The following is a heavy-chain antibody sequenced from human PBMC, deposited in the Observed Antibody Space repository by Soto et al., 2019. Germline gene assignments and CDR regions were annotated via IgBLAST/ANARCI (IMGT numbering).Heavy chain of an antibody. CDR3: VSDRKTGTTGADYYYGMDV. D-gene: IGHD1-1*01. CDR1: GYTFTSYY. V-gene: IGHV1-46*01. CDR2: ISPSGGST. Sequence: ASVKVSCKASGYTFTSYYMHWVRQAPGQRLEWKGIISPSGGSTSYAQKFQGRVTMTRDTSTSTVYMELSSLRSEDTAVYYCVSDRKTGTTGADYYYGMDVWGQGTTVTVSS. J-gene: IGHJ6*02.